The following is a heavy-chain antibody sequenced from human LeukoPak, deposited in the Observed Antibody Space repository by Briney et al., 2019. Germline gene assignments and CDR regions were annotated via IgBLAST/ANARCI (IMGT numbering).Heavy chain of an antibody. V-gene: IGHV3-74*01. CDR3: ARSTTVTKNFDY. Sequence: GGSLRLSCAASGFTFTTYWMHWVRQAPGKGLVWVSHINSDGSITSYADSVKGRFTISRDNAKNTLYLQMNSLRAEDTAVYYCARSTTVTKNFDYWGQGTLVTVSS. D-gene: IGHD4-17*01. J-gene: IGHJ4*02. CDR1: GFTFTTYW. CDR2: INSDGSIT.